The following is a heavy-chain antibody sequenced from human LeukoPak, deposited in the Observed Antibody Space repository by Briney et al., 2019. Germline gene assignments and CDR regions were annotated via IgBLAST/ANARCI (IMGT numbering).Heavy chain of an antibody. CDR2: FRTSGGST. CDR3: AKVRTGHYFDY. Sequence: PGGSLRLSCAASGFTFSSYAMSWVRQAPGKGLEWVSSFRTSGGSTYYADSVKGRFTISRDGSKNSLYLQMNSLRAEDTAVYYCAKVRTGHYFDYWGQGTLVTVSS. D-gene: IGHD1-1*01. CDR1: GFTFSSYA. J-gene: IGHJ4*02. V-gene: IGHV3-23*01.